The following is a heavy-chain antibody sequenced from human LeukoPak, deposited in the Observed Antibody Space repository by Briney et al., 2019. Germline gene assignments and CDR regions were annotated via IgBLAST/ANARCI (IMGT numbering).Heavy chain of an antibody. J-gene: IGHJ5*02. CDR1: GYTFTSNY. CDR3: ARDRGYYHFWSGYYHHNWFDP. V-gene: IGHV1-2*06. Sequence: GASVKVSCKASGYTFTSNYMHWVRQAPGQGLEWMGRINPNSGDTNYAQKFQGRVTMTRDTSINTAYMELSRLRSDDTAVYYCARDRGYYHFWSGYYHHNWFDPWGQGTLVTVSS. D-gene: IGHD3-3*01. CDR2: INPNSGDT.